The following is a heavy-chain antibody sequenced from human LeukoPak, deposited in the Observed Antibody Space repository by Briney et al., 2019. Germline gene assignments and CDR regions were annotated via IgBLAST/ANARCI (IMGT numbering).Heavy chain of an antibody. D-gene: IGHD6-19*01. J-gene: IGHJ4*02. V-gene: IGHV3-11*06. CDR3: ARVTSGWYKDY. CDR2: ISSSSSYT. CDR1: GFSFSDYC. Sequence: PGGSLRLSCAASGFSFSDYCMTWIRQAPGKGLEWVSYISSSSSYTNYADSVKGRFTISRDNAKNSLYLQMNSLRAEDTAVYYCARVTSGWYKDYWGQGTLVTVSS.